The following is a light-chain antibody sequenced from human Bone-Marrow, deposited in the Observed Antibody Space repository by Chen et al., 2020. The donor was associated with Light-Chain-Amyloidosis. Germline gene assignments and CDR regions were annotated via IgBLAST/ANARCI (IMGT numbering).Light chain of an antibody. CDR1: GNDFGIYKL. V-gene: IGLV2-23*01. CDR2: EAT. Sequence: QSALSQPASVSGSPGQSITISCTGAGNDFGIYKLVSWYQHHPGKAPKLIIYEATARPSGVSTRFSGSQSGNTASLTISGLQAEDEADYYCCSFAGGVVPFGGGTKVTVL. CDR3: CSFAGGVVP. J-gene: IGLJ2*01.